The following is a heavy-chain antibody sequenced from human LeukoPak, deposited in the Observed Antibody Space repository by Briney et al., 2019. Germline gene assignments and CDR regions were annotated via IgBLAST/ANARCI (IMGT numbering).Heavy chain of an antibody. V-gene: IGHV1-69*13. D-gene: IGHD3-10*01. J-gene: IGHJ6*02. CDR3: ASKVYYYGSGSSYYYYYGMDV. CDR2: IIPIFGTA. Sequence: SVKVSCKASGGTFSSYAISWVRQAPGQGLEWMGGIIPIFGTANYAQKLQGRVTITADESTSTAYMELSSLRSEDTAVYYCASKVYYYGSGSSYYYYYGMDVWGQGTTVTVSS. CDR1: GGTFSSYA.